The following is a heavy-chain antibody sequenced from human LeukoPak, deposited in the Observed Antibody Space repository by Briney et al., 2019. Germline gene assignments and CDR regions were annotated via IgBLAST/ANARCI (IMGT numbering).Heavy chain of an antibody. J-gene: IGHJ4*02. CDR1: GYTFTGYY. CDR3: ARSPHILTGENFDY. D-gene: IGHD3-9*01. Sequence: GASVKVSCKASGYTFTGYYMHWVRQAPGQGLEWMGWINLNSGGTNYPQKFQDRVTMTRDTSISTAYMELSRLRSSDTAVYYCARSPHILTGENFDYWGQGTLVTVSS. V-gene: IGHV1-2*02. CDR2: INLNSGGT.